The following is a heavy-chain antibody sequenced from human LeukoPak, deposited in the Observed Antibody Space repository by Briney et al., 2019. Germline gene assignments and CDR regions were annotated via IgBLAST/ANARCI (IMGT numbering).Heavy chain of an antibody. V-gene: IGHV1-2*02. J-gene: IGHJ5*02. CDR3: ARDYSDQTNLVWSDP. CDR1: GYTFTGYY. Sequence: ASVKVSCKASGYTFTGYYMHWVRQAPGQGLEWMGCINPNSGDTDYAQRFQGRVTMTRDTSISTAYMELSGLRSDDTAVYYCARDYSDQTNLVWSDPWGQGTLVTVSS. D-gene: IGHD2-21*01. CDR2: INPNSGDT.